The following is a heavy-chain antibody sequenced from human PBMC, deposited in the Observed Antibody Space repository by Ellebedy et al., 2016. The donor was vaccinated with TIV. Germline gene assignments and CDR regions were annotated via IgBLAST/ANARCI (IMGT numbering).Heavy chain of an antibody. CDR1: GFTFSHYY. Sequence: GESLKISCAASGFTFSHYYMTWVRQAPGKGLEWVANIDQNGGMKSYVDSVKGRFTISSDNAKNSLFLQMNSLRAEETAVYYCATETPNRAFDIWGQGAMVTFSS. CDR3: ATETPNRAFDI. CDR2: IDQNGGMK. J-gene: IGHJ3*02. V-gene: IGHV3-7*01. D-gene: IGHD4-23*01.